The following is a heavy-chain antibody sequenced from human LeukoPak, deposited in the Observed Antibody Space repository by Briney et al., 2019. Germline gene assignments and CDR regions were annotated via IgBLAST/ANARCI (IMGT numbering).Heavy chain of an antibody. D-gene: IGHD2-15*01. CDR2: INAGNGNT. J-gene: IGHJ4*02. V-gene: IGHV1-3*03. CDR3: ARDGAAGIVGYFDY. Sequence: GASVKVSCTASGYTFTSYAMHWVRQAPGQRLEWMGWINAGNGNTKYSQAFQGRVTITRDTSASTAYMELSSLRSEDMAVYYCARDGAAGIVGYFDYWGQGTLVTVSS. CDR1: GYTFTSYA.